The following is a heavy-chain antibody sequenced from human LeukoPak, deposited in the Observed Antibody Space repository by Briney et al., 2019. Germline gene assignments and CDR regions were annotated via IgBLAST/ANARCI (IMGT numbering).Heavy chain of an antibody. CDR2: INPNSGGT. V-gene: IGHV1-2*02. D-gene: IGHD5-18*01. CDR3: ASQWIQLWSSFDY. J-gene: IGHJ4*02. Sequence: ASVRISCKASGYTFTGYYMHWVRQAPGQGLEWMGWINPNSGGTNYAQKFQGRVTTTRDTSISTAYMELSRLRSDDTAVYYCASQWIQLWSSFDYWGQGTLVTVSS. CDR1: GYTFTGYY.